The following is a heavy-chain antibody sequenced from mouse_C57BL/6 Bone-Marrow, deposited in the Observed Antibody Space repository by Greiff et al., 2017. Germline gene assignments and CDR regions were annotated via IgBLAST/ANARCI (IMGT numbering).Heavy chain of an antibody. CDR2: ISDGGSYT. D-gene: IGHD1-1*02. V-gene: IGHV5-4*03. Sequence: EVMLVESGGGLVKPGGSLKLSCAASGFTFSSYAMSWVRQTPEKRLEWVATISDGGSYTYYPDNLKGRFTISRDNAKNNLYLQMSHLKSEDTAMYYYARGGYCDYWCQGTTLTVSS. CDR1: GFTFSSYA. J-gene: IGHJ2*01. CDR3: ARGGYCDY.